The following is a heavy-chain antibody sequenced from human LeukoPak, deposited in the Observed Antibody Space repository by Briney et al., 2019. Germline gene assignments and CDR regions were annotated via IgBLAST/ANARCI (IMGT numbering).Heavy chain of an antibody. CDR2: IYPGDSDT. CDR1: RYSFTSYW. D-gene: IGHD6-13*01. CDR3: AREVAAAGKRGGNFDY. J-gene: IGHJ4*02. Sequence: GESLKISCKGSRYSFTSYWIAWVRQMPGKGLEWMGIIYPGDSDTRYSPSFQGQVTISADKSISTAFLQWSSLRASDTAMYYCAREVAAAGKRGGNFDYWGQGTLVTVSS. V-gene: IGHV5-51*01.